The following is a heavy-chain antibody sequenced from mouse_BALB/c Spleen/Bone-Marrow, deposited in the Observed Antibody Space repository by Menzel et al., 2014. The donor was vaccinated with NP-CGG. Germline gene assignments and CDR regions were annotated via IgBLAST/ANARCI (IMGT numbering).Heavy chain of an antibody. J-gene: IGHJ4*01. CDR1: GYSIXSGYS. V-gene: IGHV3-1*02. CDR3: ARVRGYAMDY. Sequence: EVQLQQSGPDLVKPSQSLSLTCTVTGYSIXSGYSWNWIRQLPGNKLEWMGYIHYSGNTNYNPSLKSRISITRDTSKNQFFLQLSSVTTEDTATYYCARVRGYAMDYWGQGTSVTVSS. CDR2: IHYSGNT.